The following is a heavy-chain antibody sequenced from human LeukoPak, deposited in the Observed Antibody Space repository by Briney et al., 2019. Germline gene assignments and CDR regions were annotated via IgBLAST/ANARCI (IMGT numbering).Heavy chain of an antibody. J-gene: IGHJ4*02. Sequence: VASVKASCKASGSTFTRYEIIWERQAPGERFQSMVWIITIIDNSAYVQLFQGRVTITRNTSISTAYMELSSVSSEDTAVYYCARGYSSGPDYFDYSGQGTLVTVSS. D-gene: IGHD6-19*01. CDR2: IITIIDNS. CDR3: ARGYSSGPDYFDY. CDR1: GSTFTRYE. V-gene: IGHV1-8*03.